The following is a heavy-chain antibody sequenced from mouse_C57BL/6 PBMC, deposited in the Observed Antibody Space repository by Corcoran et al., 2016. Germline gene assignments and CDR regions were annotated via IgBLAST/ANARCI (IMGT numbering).Heavy chain of an antibody. CDR2: INPNNGGT. V-gene: IGHV1-26*01. CDR3: ARRGLLLYYYAMDY. D-gene: IGHD2-3*01. CDR1: GYTFTDYY. Sequence: EVQLQQSGPERVKPGTSVKISCKASGYTFTDYYMNWVKQSHGKSLEWIGDINPNNGGTSYNQKFKGKATLTVDKSSSTAYMELRSLTSEDSAVYYCARRGLLLYYYAMDYWGQGTSVTVSS. J-gene: IGHJ4*01.